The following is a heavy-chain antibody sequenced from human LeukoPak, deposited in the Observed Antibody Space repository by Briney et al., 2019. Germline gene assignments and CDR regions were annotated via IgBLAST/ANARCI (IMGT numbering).Heavy chain of an antibody. J-gene: IGHJ4*02. CDR3: AGSKGFDY. D-gene: IGHD4-11*01. CDR1: GFIFSSYW. V-gene: IGHV3-7*02. Sequence: GGSLRLSCTASGFIFSSYWMSWVRQAPGKGLEWVANIKQDGSEKYYVDSVKGRFTISRDNAKNSLYLQMNSLRAEDTAVYYCAGSKGFDYWGQGTLVTVSS. CDR2: IKQDGSEK.